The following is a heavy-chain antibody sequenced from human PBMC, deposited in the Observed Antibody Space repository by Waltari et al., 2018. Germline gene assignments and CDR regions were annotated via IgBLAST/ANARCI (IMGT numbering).Heavy chain of an antibody. CDR3: AHVVYCGDDCMPGAFDI. CDR2: IYRNDDT. Sequence: QITLKESGPMLVKPTHTLTLTCTFSGFSLTTAGVSVGWIRQPPGKALEWLAVIYRNDDTRYSPSLYSRLPIVKDTSKKQVVLIMASVGPVDTATDCCAHVVYCGDDCMPGAFDIWGQGTMITVSS. CDR1: GFSLTTAGVS. D-gene: IGHD2-21*01. J-gene: IGHJ3*02. V-gene: IGHV2-5*01.